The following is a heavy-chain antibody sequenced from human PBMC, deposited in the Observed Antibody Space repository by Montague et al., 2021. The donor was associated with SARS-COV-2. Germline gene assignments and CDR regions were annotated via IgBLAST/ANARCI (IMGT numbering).Heavy chain of an antibody. CDR1: SDSFSSSDW. CDR2: ISHGGTN. Sequence: SETLSLTCAVSSDSFSSSDWWCWVRQPPGKGLDWIGEISHGGTNNYKSPHKSRATMSIDKSKHQFPLKLTSVTAANTAVYYCAREAKAVSCRLDSWGQGTLVTVSS. V-gene: IGHV4-4*02. J-gene: IGHJ4*02. CDR3: AREAKAVSCRLDS. D-gene: IGHD5/OR15-5a*01.